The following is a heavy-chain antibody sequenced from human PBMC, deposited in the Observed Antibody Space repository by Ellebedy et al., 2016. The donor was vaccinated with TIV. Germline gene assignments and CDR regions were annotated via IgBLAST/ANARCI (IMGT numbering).Heavy chain of an antibody. J-gene: IGHJ4*02. D-gene: IGHD1-1*01. CDR3: TTKKYDWNEVSGY. CDR1: GFSFSDAW. CDR2: IKSKTDGGTT. Sequence: GGSLRLSCSASGFSFSDAWMSWVRQTPGKGLEWVGRIKSKTDGGTTDYAAPVNGRFTISRDDSKNTLYLEMNGLKTEDTAVYYCTTKKYDWNEVSGYWGQGTLVTVSS. V-gene: IGHV3-15*01.